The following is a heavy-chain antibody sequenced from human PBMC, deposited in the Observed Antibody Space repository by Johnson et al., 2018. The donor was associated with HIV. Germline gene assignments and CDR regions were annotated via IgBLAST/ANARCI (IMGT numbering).Heavy chain of an antibody. CDR1: GFTVSSNY. CDR2: IYSGGST. Sequence: VQLVESGGGVVQPGRSLRLSCAASGFTVSSNYMSWVRQAPEKGLEWVSVIYSGGSTYYADSVKGRFTISRDNSKNTLSLQMSSLRGEDTAVYYCAREPSGCSGGSCYSWGAFDIWGQGTMVTISS. V-gene: IGHV3-66*01. CDR3: AREPSGCSGGSCYSWGAFDI. D-gene: IGHD2-15*01. J-gene: IGHJ3*02.